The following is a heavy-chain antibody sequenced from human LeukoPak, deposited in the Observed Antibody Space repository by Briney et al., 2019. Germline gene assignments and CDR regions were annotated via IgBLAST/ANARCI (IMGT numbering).Heavy chain of an antibody. CDR3: ARRLSDLYSSSSGDGAFDI. V-gene: IGHV4-39*07. J-gene: IGHJ3*02. CDR2: IYYSGST. CDR1: GGSISSSSYY. Sequence: SETLSLTCTVSGGSISSSSYYWGWIRQPPGKGLEWIGSIYYSGSTYYNPSLKSRVTISVDTSKNQFSLKLSSVTAADTAVYYCARRLSDLYSSSSGDGAFDIWGQGTMVTVSS. D-gene: IGHD6-6*01.